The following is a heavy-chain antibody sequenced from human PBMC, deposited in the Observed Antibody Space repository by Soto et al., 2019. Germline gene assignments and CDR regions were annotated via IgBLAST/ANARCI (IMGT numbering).Heavy chain of an antibody. Sequence: SGPTLVNPTQTLTLTCTFSGFSLSTSGVGVGWIRQPPGKALEWLALIYWDDDKRYSPSLKSRLTITKDTSKNQVVLTMANMDPVDTATYYCARYCSGGSCYDSDYYGMDVWGQGTTVTVSS. CDR2: IYWDDDK. D-gene: IGHD2-15*01. J-gene: IGHJ6*02. CDR3: ARYCSGGSCYDSDYYGMDV. V-gene: IGHV2-5*02. CDR1: GFSLSTSGVG.